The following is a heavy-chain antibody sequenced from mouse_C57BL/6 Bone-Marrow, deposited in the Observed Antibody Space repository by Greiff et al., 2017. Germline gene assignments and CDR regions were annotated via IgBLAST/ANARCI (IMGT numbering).Heavy chain of an antibody. CDR3: ARWGPWYFDV. V-gene: IGHV1-26*01. Sequence: GQLQQSGPELVKPGASVKISCKASGYTFTDYYMNWVKQSHGKSLEWIGDINPNNGGTSYNQKFKGKATLTVDKSSSTAYMELRSLTSEDSAVYYCARWGPWYFDVWGTGTTVTVSS. CDR2: INPNNGGT. J-gene: IGHJ1*03. CDR1: GYTFTDYY.